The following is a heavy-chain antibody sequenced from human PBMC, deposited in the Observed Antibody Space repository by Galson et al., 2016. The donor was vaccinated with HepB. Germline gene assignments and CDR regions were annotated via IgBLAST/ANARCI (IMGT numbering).Heavy chain of an antibody. V-gene: IGHV3-23*01. CDR3: AIDPSQWHDLLFGN. CDR1: GFRFSAYW. CDR2: ICGRCGDV. J-gene: IGHJ4*02. D-gene: IGHD6-19*01. Sequence: SLRLSCAASGFRFSAYWLAWVRQAPGKGLEWVSTICGRCGDVDYADSVKGRFTISRDDSKSTLYLHMNSLRVEDTAIYYCAIDPSQWHDLLFGNWAQGTLVTVSA.